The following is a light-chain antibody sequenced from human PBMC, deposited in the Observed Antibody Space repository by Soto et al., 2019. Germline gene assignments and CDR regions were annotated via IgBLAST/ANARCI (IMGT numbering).Light chain of an antibody. Sequence: QSVLTQPPSASGTPGQRVTISCSGSSSNIGRNTVNWYQQLPGTAPKLLIYSNNQRPSGVPDRFSGSKSGTSASLAISGLQSEAEADYYCAAWDDSLNGWVFGGGTKLTVL. CDR1: SSNIGRNT. CDR2: SNN. J-gene: IGLJ3*02. CDR3: AAWDDSLNGWV. V-gene: IGLV1-44*01.